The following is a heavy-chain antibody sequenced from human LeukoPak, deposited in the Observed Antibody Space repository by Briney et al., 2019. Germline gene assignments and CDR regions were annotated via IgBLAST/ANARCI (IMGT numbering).Heavy chain of an antibody. Sequence: PSETLSLTCTVSSSISGYYWSWIRQPPGKGLEWIGYIYTSGSTNYNLSLESRVTISVDTSKNQFSLDLSSVTAADMAVYYCARQKCTSTSCLTKNAFDIWGQGTMVTVSS. V-gene: IGHV4-4*09. CDR2: IYTSGST. J-gene: IGHJ3*02. CDR1: SSISGYY. CDR3: ARQKCTSTSCLTKNAFDI. D-gene: IGHD2-2*01.